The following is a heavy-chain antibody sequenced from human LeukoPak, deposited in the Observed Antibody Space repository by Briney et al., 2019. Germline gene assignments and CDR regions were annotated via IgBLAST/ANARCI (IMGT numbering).Heavy chain of an antibody. J-gene: IGHJ4*02. V-gene: IGHV3-30*01. CDR3: ARGHSSGLDYFDY. Sequence: PGGSLRLSCAASGFTFSSYAMHWVRQAPGKGLEWVAVISYDGSNKYYADSVKGRFTISRDNSKNTMYLQMNSLRAEDTAVYYCARGHSSGLDYFDYWGQGTLVTVSS. D-gene: IGHD3-22*01. CDR1: GFTFSSYA. CDR2: ISYDGSNK.